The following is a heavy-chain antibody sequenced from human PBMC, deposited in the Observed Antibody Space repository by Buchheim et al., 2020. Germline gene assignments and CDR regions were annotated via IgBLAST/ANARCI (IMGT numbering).Heavy chain of an antibody. V-gene: IGHV3-33*01. CDR1: GFTFSSYG. CDR3: ARGGNDYSNCFDY. CDR2: IWYDGSNK. J-gene: IGHJ4*02. D-gene: IGHD4-11*01. Sequence: QVQLVESGGGVVQPGRSLRLSCAASGFTFSSYGMHWVRQAPGKGLEWVAVIWYDGSNKYYADSVKGRFTISRDNSKNTLYLQMNSLRPEDTAVYYCARGGNDYSNCFDYWGQGTL.